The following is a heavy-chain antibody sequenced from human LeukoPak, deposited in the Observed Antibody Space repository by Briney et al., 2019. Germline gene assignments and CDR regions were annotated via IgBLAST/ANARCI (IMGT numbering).Heavy chain of an antibody. Sequence: ASVTVSCKASGYTFTGFYINWVRHAPGQGLEWVGWIRPINGATKYAQTLQGRVSLSMDTSISTAYIKLSSLTSGDTAVYYCARDDEHEFDNDIFDAYDVWGQGTVVTVSS. CDR3: ARDDEHEFDNDIFDAYDV. V-gene: IGHV1-2*02. D-gene: IGHD3-3*02. CDR1: GYTFTGFY. J-gene: IGHJ3*01. CDR2: IRPINGAT.